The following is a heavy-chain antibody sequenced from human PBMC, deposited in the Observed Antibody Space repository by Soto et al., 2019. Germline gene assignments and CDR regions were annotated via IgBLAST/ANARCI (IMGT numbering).Heavy chain of an antibody. Sequence: EVQLVESGGDLVQPGGSLRLSCVASEFSISAYWMSWVRQAPGKGLEWVGRTRNRDNGYTTEYAASVKGRFTISRDASKNSLYLQMSSLQTEDTAVYYCSINYYDTSGYSIDIWGQGTMVTVSS. D-gene: IGHD3-22*01. CDR3: SINYYDTSGYSIDI. CDR1: EFSISAYW. CDR2: TRNRDNGYTT. V-gene: IGHV3-72*01. J-gene: IGHJ3*02.